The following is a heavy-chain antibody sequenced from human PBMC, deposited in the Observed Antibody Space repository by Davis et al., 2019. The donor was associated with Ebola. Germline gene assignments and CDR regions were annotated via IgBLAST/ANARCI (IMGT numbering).Heavy chain of an antibody. CDR1: GYTFTSYG. D-gene: IGHD3-9*01. CDR3: ARDPLRYFDWLPDY. J-gene: IGHJ4*02. Sequence: AASVKVSCKASGYTFTSYGITWVRQAPGQGLEWMGRINPNGATNYAPKFQGRVTMIRDASITTVYMELTRLRSDDTAVYYCARDPLRYFDWLPDYWGQGTLVTVAS. CDR2: INPNGAT. V-gene: IGHV1-2*06.